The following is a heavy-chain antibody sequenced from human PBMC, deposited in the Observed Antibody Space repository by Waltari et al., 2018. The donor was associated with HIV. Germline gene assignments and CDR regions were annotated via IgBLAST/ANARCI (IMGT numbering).Heavy chain of an antibody. CDR3: ARNERKGDAFDI. V-gene: IGHV3-30*03. J-gene: IGHJ3*02. Sequence: QVQLVESGGGVVQPGRSLRLSCAASGFTFSSYGMHWVRQAPGKGLEGVAVISYDGSNKYFSDAVKGRFTISRDQSKNTLYLQMNSLRAEDTAMYYCARNERKGDAFDIWGQGTKVIVSS. CDR2: ISYDGSNK. CDR1: GFTFSSYG.